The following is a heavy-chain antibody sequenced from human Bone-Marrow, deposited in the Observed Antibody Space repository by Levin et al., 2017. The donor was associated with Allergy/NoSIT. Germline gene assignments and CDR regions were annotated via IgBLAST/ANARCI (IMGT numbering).Heavy chain of an antibody. V-gene: IGHV1-69*13. Sequence: SVKVSCKASGGTFSSYAISWVRQAPGQGLEWMGGIIPIFGTANYAQKFQGRVTITADESTSTAYMELSSLRSEDTAVYYCARGRRQYQLLFYFDYWGQGTLVTVSS. D-gene: IGHD2-2*01. CDR2: IIPIFGTA. CDR3: ARGRRQYQLLFYFDY. CDR1: GGTFSSYA. J-gene: IGHJ4*02.